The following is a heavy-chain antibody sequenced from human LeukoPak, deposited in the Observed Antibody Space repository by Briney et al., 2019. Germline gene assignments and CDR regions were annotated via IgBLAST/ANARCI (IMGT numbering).Heavy chain of an antibody. J-gene: IGHJ4*02. CDR3: AKYSGMTGSAESAFDY. D-gene: IGHD6-13*01. Sequence: DSVKGRFTISRDNSKNTLYLQMNSLRAEDTAVYYSAKYSGMTGSAESAFDYWGQGTLVTVSS. V-gene: IGHV3-30*02.